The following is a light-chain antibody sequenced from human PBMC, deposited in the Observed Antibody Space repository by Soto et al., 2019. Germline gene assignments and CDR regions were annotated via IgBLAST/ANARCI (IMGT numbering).Light chain of an antibody. CDR3: QQYDNAWT. J-gene: IGKJ2*02. CDR1: QDISNY. CDR2: DAS. Sequence: DIQMTQSPSSLPASVGDRVTITCQASQDISNYLNWYQQKPGKAPKLLIYDASNLETGVPSRFSGSGSGTDFTFTISSLQPEDIATYYCQQYDNAWTFGQGTKLEIK. V-gene: IGKV1-33*01.